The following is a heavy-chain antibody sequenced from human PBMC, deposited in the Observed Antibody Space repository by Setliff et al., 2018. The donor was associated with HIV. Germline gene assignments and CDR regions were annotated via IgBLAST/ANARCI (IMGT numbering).Heavy chain of an antibody. V-gene: IGHV1-18*01. J-gene: IGHJ4*02. CDR1: SHTFITYG. D-gene: IGHD3-22*01. CDR3: VRAPYYYDNSGYYYD. CDR2: INTHNGNI. Sequence: ASVKVSCKASSHTFITYGISWVRQAPGEGLEWMGWINTHNGNINYAQKFQGRVTMTTDTSINTVYMELTRLRSDDTAVYYCVRAPYYYDNSGYYYDWGQGTLVTVSS.